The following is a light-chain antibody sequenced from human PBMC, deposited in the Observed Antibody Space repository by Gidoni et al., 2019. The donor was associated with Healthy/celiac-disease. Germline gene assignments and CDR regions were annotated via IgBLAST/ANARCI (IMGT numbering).Light chain of an antibody. CDR2: AAS. CDR3: QQSYSTPPWT. J-gene: IGKJ1*01. CDR1: QSISSY. Sequence: DIQMTQSPSSLSASVGDRVTITFRASQSISSYLNCYQQKPGKAPKLLIYAASSLQSGVPSRFSGSGSGTDFTLTISSLQPEDFATYYCQQSYSTPPWTFGQGTKVEIK. V-gene: IGKV1-39*01.